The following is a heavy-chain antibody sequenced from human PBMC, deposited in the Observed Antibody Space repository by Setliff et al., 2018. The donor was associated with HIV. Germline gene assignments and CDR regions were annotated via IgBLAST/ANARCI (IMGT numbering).Heavy chain of an antibody. Sequence: SLKISCKASGFDFTKYWIGWVRQMPGKGLEWMGIVYGGDSDTRYNPSFEGQVTMSADRFITTAYLQWSRLKASDTAMYYCATLTNFDHWGQGTLVTVSS. J-gene: IGHJ4*02. V-gene: IGHV5-51*01. CDR3: ATLTNFDH. CDR1: GFDFTKYW. CDR2: VYGGDSDT. D-gene: IGHD7-27*01.